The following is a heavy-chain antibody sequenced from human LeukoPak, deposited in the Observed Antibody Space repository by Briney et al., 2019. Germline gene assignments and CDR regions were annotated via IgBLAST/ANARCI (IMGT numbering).Heavy chain of an antibody. CDR1: GYTFTGYY. CDR2: INPNSGGT. CDR3: ARGDGDGSGSYYTLDFLDY. D-gene: IGHD3-10*01. Sequence: ASVKVSCKASGYTFTGYYMHWVRQAPGQGLEWMGWINPNSGGTNYAQKFQGRVTMTRDTSISTAYMELSRLRSDDTAVYYCARGDGDGSGSYYTLDFLDYWGQGTLVTVSS. V-gene: IGHV1-2*02. J-gene: IGHJ4*02.